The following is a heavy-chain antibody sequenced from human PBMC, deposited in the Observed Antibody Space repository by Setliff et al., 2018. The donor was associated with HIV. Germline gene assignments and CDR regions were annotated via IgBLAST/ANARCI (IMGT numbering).Heavy chain of an antibody. CDR2: IKQDGSDM. J-gene: IGHJ3*01. D-gene: IGHD4-4*01. CDR1: GLPFYNYW. V-gene: IGHV3-7*01. Sequence: PGGSLRLSCVASGLPFYNYWMTWLRRAPGRGLEWVANIKQDGSDMHYIESVKGRFTIFRDNAKNSVFLQMNSLRAEDTALYYCVSDLMPTVSGEISPDAFGVWGQGTMVTVSS. CDR3: VSDLMPTVSGEISPDAFGV.